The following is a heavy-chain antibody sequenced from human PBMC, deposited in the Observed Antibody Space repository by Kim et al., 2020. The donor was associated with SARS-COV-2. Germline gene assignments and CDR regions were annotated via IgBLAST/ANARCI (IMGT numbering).Heavy chain of an antibody. D-gene: IGHD6-13*01. V-gene: IGHV3-30-3*01. J-gene: IGHJ4*02. Sequence: GGSLRLSCAASGFTFSSYAMHWVRQAPGKGLEWVAVISYDGSNKYYADSVKGRFTISRDNSKNTLYLQMNSLRAEDTAVYYCARGRIAAAGRYYFDYWGQGTLVTVSS. CDR1: GFTFSSYA. CDR2: ISYDGSNK. CDR3: ARGRIAAAGRYYFDY.